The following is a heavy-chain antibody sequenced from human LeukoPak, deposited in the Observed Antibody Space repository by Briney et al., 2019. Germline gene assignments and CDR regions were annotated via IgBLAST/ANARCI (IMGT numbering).Heavy chain of an antibody. CDR3: ARDRGDITGAGTDFYKDV. CDR2: ITVSGSTI. V-gene: IGHV3-11*04. CDR1: GFTFSHYY. Sequence: GGSLSLSCAASGFTFSHYYMSWIRQAPGRGLEWLSYITVSGSTIYYADSVKGRFTIYRDNAKITLSLQLSGLRAEDTTVYYCARDRGDITGAGTDFYKDVGGKGTTVTVS. J-gene: IGHJ6*03. D-gene: IGHD6-19*01.